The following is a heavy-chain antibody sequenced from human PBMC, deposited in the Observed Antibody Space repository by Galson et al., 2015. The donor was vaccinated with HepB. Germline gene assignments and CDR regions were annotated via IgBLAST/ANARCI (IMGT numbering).Heavy chain of an antibody. CDR1: GFSFSDHY. V-gene: IGHV3-72*01. CDR3: ARGRDYRFDY. CDR2: SRNKPKGYST. D-gene: IGHD4-11*01. J-gene: IGHJ4*02. Sequence: SLRLSCAVSGFSFSDHYIDWVRQAPGKGLEWVGRSRNKPKGYSTAYAASVKGRFTVSRDDLKNSVFLQMNGLRSDDTAAYYCARGRDYRFDYWGQGTLVTVSS.